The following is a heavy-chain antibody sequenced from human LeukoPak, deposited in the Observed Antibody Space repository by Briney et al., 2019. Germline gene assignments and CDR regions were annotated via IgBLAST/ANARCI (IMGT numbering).Heavy chain of an antibody. J-gene: IGHJ4*02. V-gene: IGHV6-1*01. CDR2: TYYRSKWYN. D-gene: IGHD6-13*01. CDR1: GDSVSSNSAA. CDR3: ARDGGSRSSWNGDFDY. Sequence: SQTLSLTCAISGDSVSSNSAAWNWIRQSPSRGLEWPGRTYYRSKWYNDYAVSVKSRITINPDTSKNQFSLQLNSVTPEDTAAYYCARDGGSRSSWNGDFDYWGQGTLVTVSS.